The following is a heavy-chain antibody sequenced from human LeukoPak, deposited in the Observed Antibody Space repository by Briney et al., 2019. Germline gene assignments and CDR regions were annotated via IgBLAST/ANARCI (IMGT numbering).Heavy chain of an antibody. D-gene: IGHD3-10*01. CDR3: ARERELLRGDAFDI. CDR1: GGSFSGYY. J-gene: IGHJ3*02. CDR2: INHSGST. Sequence: SETLSLTCAVYGGSFSGYYWSWIRQPPGKGLEWIGEINHSGSTNYNPSLKSRVTMSVDTSKNQFFLKLTSVTAADTALYYCARERELLRGDAFDIWSQGTMVTVSS. V-gene: IGHV4-34*01.